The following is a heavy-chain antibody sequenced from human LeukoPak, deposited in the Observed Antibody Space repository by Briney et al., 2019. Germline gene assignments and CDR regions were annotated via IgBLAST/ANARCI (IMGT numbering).Heavy chain of an antibody. Sequence: GGSLRLSCAASGFTFDDYTMHWVRQAPGKGLEWVSLISWDGGSTYYADSVKGRFTISRDNSKNSLYLQMNSLRTEDTALYYCAKGTDYYDSSGYYSYFDYWGQGTLVAVSS. CDR2: ISWDGGST. CDR1: GFTFDDYT. V-gene: IGHV3-43*01. J-gene: IGHJ4*02. CDR3: AKGTDYYDSSGYYSYFDY. D-gene: IGHD3-22*01.